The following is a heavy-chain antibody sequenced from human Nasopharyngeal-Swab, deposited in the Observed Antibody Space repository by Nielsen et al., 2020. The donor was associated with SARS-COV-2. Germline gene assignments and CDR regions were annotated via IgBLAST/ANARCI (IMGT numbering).Heavy chain of an antibody. D-gene: IGHD3-3*01. V-gene: IGHV3-23*01. CDR3: AKNPTSGERITIFGVVILTDNWFDP. J-gene: IGHJ5*02. Sequence: GGSLRLSCAASGFTFSSYAMSWVRQAPAKGLEWVSAISTGAVSTFYAASVKGRFTISRDDSRTTLYLQMNSLRAEDTAVYYCAKNPTSGERITIFGVVILTDNWFDPWGQGTLVTVSS. CDR2: ISTGAVST. CDR1: GFTFSSYA.